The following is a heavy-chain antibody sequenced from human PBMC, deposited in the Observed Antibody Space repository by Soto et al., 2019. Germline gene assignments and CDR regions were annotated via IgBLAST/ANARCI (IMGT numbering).Heavy chain of an antibody. CDR2: IYYSGST. D-gene: IGHD3-16*02. V-gene: IGHV4-59*01. CDR1: GGSISSDY. CDR3: ARXLEVRVWGSYRRYGMDV. J-gene: IGHJ6*02. Sequence: SETRSLTCTVSGGSISSDYWSWIRQPPGKGLEWIGYIYYSGSTNYNPSLKSRVTISVDTSKNQFSLKLSSVTAADTAVYYCARXLEVRVWGSYRRYGMDVWGQGTTVTVSS.